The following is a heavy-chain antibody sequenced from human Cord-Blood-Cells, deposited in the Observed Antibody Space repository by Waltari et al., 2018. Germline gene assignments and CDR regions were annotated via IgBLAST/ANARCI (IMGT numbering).Heavy chain of an antibody. V-gene: IGHV4-39*07. CDR3: ARLGEYSSGWYVVY. CDR1: GGSISSSSYY. D-gene: IGHD6-19*01. CDR2: IYYSGST. Sequence: QLQLQESGPGLVKPSETLSLTCTVSGGSISSSSYYWGWIRQPPGKGLEWIGSIYYSGSTYYNPSLKSRVTISVDTSKNQFSLKLSSVTAADTAVYYCARLGEYSSGWYVVYWGQGTLVTVSS. J-gene: IGHJ4*02.